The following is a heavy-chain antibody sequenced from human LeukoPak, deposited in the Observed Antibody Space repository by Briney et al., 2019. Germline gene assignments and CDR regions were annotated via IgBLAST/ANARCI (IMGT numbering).Heavy chain of an antibody. CDR1: GFTFSHYW. CDR2: INEHGNQK. J-gene: IGHJ4*02. D-gene: IGHD3-10*02. CDR3: ARDRDYARDY. V-gene: IGHV3-7*01. Sequence: PGGSLRLSCAASGFTFSHYWMSWVRQAPGKGLEWVANINEHGNQKYYVDSLNGRFTISRDNAKNSLFLQMDSLKDEDTAVYYCARDRDYARDYWGQGTLVTVS.